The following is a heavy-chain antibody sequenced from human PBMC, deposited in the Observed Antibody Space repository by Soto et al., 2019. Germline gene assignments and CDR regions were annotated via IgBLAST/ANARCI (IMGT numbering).Heavy chain of an antibody. V-gene: IGHV5-51*01. CDR2: IYPGDSDT. CDR3: ARPEIPTRSTDYDHPFDL. D-gene: IGHD3-22*01. J-gene: IGHJ4*02. CDR1: GYSFTSYW. Sequence: GASLKISCKGSGYSFTSYWIGWVRQMPGKGLEWMGIIYPGDSDTRYNPSFQGQVTISVDKSTSTAYLKWNNLEASDTAIYYCARPEIPTRSTDYDHPFDLWGQGTLVTVSS.